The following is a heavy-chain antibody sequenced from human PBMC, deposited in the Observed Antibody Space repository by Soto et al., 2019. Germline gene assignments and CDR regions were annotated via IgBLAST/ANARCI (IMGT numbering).Heavy chain of an antibody. CDR2: ISGSGGST. CDR3: AKDDDYGDPNHDAFDI. J-gene: IGHJ3*02. D-gene: IGHD4-17*01. Sequence: EVQLLESGGGLVQPGGSLRLSCAASGFTFSSYAMSWVRQAPGNGLEWFSAISGSGGSTYYADSVKSRFTISRDNSKNTLYLQMNSLRAEDTAVYYCAKDDDYGDPNHDAFDIWGQGTMVTVSS. V-gene: IGHV3-23*01. CDR1: GFTFSSYA.